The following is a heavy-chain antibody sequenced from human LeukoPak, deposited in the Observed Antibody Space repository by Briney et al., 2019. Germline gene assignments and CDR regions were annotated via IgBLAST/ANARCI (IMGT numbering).Heavy chain of an antibody. CDR2: FYYTGST. V-gene: IGHV4-59*01. D-gene: IGHD1-20*01. J-gene: IGHJ4*02. CDR3: ARSLGITGTPYDY. CDR1: GVSIDSYH. Sequence: PSETLSLTCSVCGVSIDSYHWSWIRQPPGKGLEWIGYFYYTGSTNYSPSFEGRVTISEDTSKNQISLRLTSVTAADTAVYYCARSLGITGTPYDYWGQGTLVTVSS.